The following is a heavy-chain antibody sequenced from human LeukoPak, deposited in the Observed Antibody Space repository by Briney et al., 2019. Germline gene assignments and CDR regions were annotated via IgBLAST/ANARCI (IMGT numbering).Heavy chain of an antibody. Sequence: GASVKVSCKASGGTFSSYAISWVRQAPGQGLEWMGRIIPILGIANYAQKFQGRVTITADKSTSTAYMELSSLRSEDTAVYYCARALRNNRYGDYAFMDVWGQGTTVTVSS. D-gene: IGHD4-17*01. CDR3: ARALRNNRYGDYAFMDV. J-gene: IGHJ6*02. V-gene: IGHV1-69*04. CDR1: GGTFSSYA. CDR2: IIPILGIA.